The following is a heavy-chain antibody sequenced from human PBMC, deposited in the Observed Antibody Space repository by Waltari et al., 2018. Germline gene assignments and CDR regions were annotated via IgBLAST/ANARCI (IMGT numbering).Heavy chain of an antibody. CDR2: IWSDGSKV. D-gene: IGHD3-3*01. Sequence: VQSGGGVVQPGKSLRLSCVGSGFNFNEYGMHWVRQAPGKGLEWVAVIWSDGSKVHYADSVQGRFVISRDNSKKTLYLQMNSLRGEDTAVYYCAKRRSLRFLEWSRGSDYYYYGMDVWGQGTTVTVSS. J-gene: IGHJ6*02. CDR1: GFNFNEYG. CDR3: AKRRSLRFLEWSRGSDYYYYGMDV. V-gene: IGHV3-33*03.